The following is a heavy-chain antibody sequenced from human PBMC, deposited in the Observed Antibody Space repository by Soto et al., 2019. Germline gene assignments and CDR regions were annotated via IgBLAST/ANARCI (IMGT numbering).Heavy chain of an antibody. CDR2: ISATGATT. Sequence: GGSLILSCVAAGFTFSDYSMTWVSKAPGKGLEWVSVISATGATTYYADSVRGRFTISRDNSKNTLNLQMNDLRVEDTAVIYCAKGRKSTEKDIAVMLAAASSIQHWGQGTRVTVSA. CDR3: AKGRKSTEKDIAVMLAAASSIQH. D-gene: IGHD2-15*01. CDR1: GFTFSDYS. J-gene: IGHJ1*01. V-gene: IGHV3-23*01.